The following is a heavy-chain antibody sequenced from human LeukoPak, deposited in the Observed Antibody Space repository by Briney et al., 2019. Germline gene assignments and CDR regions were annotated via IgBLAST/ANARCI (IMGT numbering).Heavy chain of an antibody. CDR3: ARVLHYYDSSGFDY. J-gene: IGHJ4*02. CDR2: INAYNGNT. D-gene: IGHD3-22*01. V-gene: IGHV1-18*01. CDR1: GYTFTSYG. Sequence: ASVKVSCKASGYTFTSYGISWVRQAPGQGLEWMGWINAYNGNTNYAQKLQGRVTMTTDTSTSTAYMELRSLRSDDTAVYYCARVLHYYDSSGFDYWGQGTLVTVSS.